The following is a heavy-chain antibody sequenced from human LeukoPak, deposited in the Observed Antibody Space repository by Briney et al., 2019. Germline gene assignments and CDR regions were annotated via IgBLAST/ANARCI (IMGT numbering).Heavy chain of an antibody. D-gene: IGHD3-22*01. CDR3: ANNYYDSSGYYSIFDY. J-gene: IGHJ4*02. CDR2: INHSGST. V-gene: IGHV4-34*01. Sequence: SETLSLTCAAYGGSFSGYYWSWIRQPPGKGLEWIGEINHSGSTNYNPSLKSRVTISVDTSKNQFSLKLSSVTAADTAVYYCANNYYDSSGYYSIFDYWGQGTLVTVSS. CDR1: GGSFSGYY.